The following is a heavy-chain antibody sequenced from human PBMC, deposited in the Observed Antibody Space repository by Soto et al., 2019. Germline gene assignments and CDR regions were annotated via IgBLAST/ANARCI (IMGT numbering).Heavy chain of an antibody. CDR3: AREPMIVVVITGDAFDI. D-gene: IGHD3-22*01. J-gene: IGHJ3*02. Sequence: ASVKVSCKASGYTCTSYYMHWVRQAPGQGLEWMGIINPSGGSTSYAQKFQGRVTMTRDTSTSTVYMELSSLRSEDTAVYYCAREPMIVVVITGDAFDIWGQGTMVTVSS. CDR2: INPSGGST. CDR1: GYTCTSYY. V-gene: IGHV1-46*01.